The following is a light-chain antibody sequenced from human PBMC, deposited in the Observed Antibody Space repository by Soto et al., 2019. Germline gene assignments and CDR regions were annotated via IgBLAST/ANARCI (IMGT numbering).Light chain of an antibody. Sequence: DIQLTQSPSSLSASVGDRVTITCQASLDVNNYLNWYQQKPGKAPKLLIYDASKLETEVPSRFSGSGSGTHFTFTISSLQPEDIGTYYCNQFENLPLTFGGGTKVEIK. V-gene: IGKV1-33*01. J-gene: IGKJ4*01. CDR2: DAS. CDR3: NQFENLPLT. CDR1: LDVNNY.